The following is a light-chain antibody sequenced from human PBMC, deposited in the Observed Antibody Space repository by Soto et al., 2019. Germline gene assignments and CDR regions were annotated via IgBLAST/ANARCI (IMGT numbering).Light chain of an antibody. Sequence: DIQMTQSPSSLSASVGDRVTITCQASQDITNFLNWYQQKPGKAPNLLIYDATNLQTGVPSRFSGGGSGTYFTLTISTLLHEDVATYFCQQSLHLPYTFGQGAKLEIK. V-gene: IGKV1-33*01. J-gene: IGKJ2*01. CDR2: DAT. CDR3: QQSLHLPYT. CDR1: QDITNF.